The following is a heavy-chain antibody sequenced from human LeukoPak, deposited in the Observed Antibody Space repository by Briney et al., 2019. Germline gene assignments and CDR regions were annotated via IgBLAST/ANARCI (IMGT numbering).Heavy chain of an antibody. V-gene: IGHV3-23*01. Sequence: GGSLRLSCAASGFTVSSNYMSWVRQAPGKGLEWVSTISGSGGSTDYADSVKGRFTISRNNSKDTLYLQMNSLRAEDTAVYYCAKNDYYSSGSYYNWFDPWGQGTLVTVSS. CDR3: AKNDYYSSGSYYNWFDP. J-gene: IGHJ5*02. CDR1: GFTVSSNY. D-gene: IGHD3-10*01. CDR2: ISGSGGST.